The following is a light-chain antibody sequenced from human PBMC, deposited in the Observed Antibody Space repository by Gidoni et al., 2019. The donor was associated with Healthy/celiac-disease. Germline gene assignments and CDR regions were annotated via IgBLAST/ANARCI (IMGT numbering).Light chain of an antibody. J-gene: IGKJ4*01. CDR3: QQYNNWPLT. CDR1: QSVSSN. Sequence: EIVMTQSPATLSVSPGERATLSCRASQSVSSNLAWYQQKPGQAPRRLIYGASTRATGIPARFSGSGSVTEFTLTISSLQSEDFAVYYCQQYNNWPLTFXGXTKVEIK. V-gene: IGKV3-15*01. CDR2: GAS.